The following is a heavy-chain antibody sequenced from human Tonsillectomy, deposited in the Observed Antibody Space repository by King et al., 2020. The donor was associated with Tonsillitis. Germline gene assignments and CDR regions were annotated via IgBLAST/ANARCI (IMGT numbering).Heavy chain of an antibody. CDR3: ARDSAPNDYGGNSDY. CDR2: ITFSSSYI. CDR1: GFIFSSYS. D-gene: IGHD4-23*01. Sequence: VQLVESGGGLVKPGGSLRLSCAASGFIFSSYSMNWVRQAPGKGLEWVSSITFSSSYIFYAASVRGRLTISRDNAKNSMYLQMNSLRAEDTAVYYCARDSAPNDYGGNSDYWGQGTLVTVSS. V-gene: IGHV3-21*01. J-gene: IGHJ4*02.